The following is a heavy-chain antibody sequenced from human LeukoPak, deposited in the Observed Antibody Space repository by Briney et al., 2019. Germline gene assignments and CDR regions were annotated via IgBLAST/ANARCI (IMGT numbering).Heavy chain of an antibody. CDR3: ATLGYCSGGRLYGSPHIDN. CDR1: GGSVSNYY. V-gene: IGHV4-59*05. D-gene: IGHD2-15*01. CDR2: IYYSGTT. Sequence: SETLSLTCSVSGGSVSNYYWSWIRQPPGKGLEWIGSIYYSGTTYYNPSLKSRVTISVDTSKHQFSLKLSSVTAADTAVYYCATLGYCSGGRLYGSPHIDNWGQGTLVTVSS. J-gene: IGHJ4*02.